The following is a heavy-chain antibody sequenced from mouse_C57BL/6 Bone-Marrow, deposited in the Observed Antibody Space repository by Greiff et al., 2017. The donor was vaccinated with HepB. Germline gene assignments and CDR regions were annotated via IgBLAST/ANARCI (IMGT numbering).Heavy chain of an antibody. CDR3: TTVVAPYLDY. CDR2: IDPENGDT. J-gene: IGHJ2*01. V-gene: IGHV14-4*01. Sequence: VQLKESGAELVRPGASVKLSCTASGFNIKDDYMHWVKQRPEQGLEWIGWIDPENGDTEYASKFQGKATITADTSSNTAYLQLSMLTSEDTAVYFCTTVVAPYLDYWGQGTTLTVSS. CDR1: GFNIKDDY. D-gene: IGHD1-1*01.